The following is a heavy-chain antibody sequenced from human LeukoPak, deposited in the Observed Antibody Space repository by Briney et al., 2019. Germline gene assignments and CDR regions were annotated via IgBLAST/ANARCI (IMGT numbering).Heavy chain of an antibody. Sequence: PSETLSLTCTASGCTISSYYWSWIRQPPGKGLEWIGYIYYSGSTNYNPSLKSRVTISVDTSKNKFSLKLSSVTAADTAVYYCARVRLFRAPDPYYYYYYGMDVWGKGTTVTVSS. V-gene: IGHV4-59*01. D-gene: IGHD2-21*01. CDR2: IYYSGST. CDR1: GCTISSYY. CDR3: ARVRLFRAPDPYYYYYYGMDV. J-gene: IGHJ6*04.